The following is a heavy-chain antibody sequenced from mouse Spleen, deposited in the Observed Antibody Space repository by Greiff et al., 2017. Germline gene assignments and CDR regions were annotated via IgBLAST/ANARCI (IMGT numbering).Heavy chain of an antibody. J-gene: IGHJ1*01. D-gene: IGHD1-1*01. CDR1: GFTFSDYG. CDR3: ARGTTVRWYFDV. CDR2: ISNLAYSI. V-gene: IGHV5-15*01. Sequence: EVQVVESGGGLVKPGGSLKLSCAASGFTFSDYGMAWVRQAPGKGPEWVAFISNLAYSIYYADTVTGRFTISRENAKNTLYLEMSSLRSEDTAMYYCARGTTVRWYFDVWGAGTTVTVSS.